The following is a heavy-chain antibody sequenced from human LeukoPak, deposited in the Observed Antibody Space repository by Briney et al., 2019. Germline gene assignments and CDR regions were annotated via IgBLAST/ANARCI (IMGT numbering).Heavy chain of an antibody. CDR3: ARLLTDVDAFDI. J-gene: IGHJ3*02. CDR1: GYTFTGYY. CDR2: INPNSGGT. V-gene: IGHV1-2*02. Sequence: ASVKVSCKASGYTFTGYYMHWVRQAPGQGLEWMGWINPNSGGTNYAQKFQGRVTMTRDTSISTAYMELSRLRSDDTAVYYCARLLTDVDAFDIWGQGTMATVSS.